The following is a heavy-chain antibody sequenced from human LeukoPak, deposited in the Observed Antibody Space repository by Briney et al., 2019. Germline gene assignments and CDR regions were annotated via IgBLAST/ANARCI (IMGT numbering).Heavy chain of an antibody. Sequence: ASVKVSRKASGYTLPSYYMHWVRRAPSQGLEWMGIINYSGGSTSFAQKFRGRVAHTRHMSTRTVHMALSSRRCGDTAVYLCARVCDGGSCYAWKFDLWGGSDPVTVSS. V-gene: IGHV1-46*01. CDR1: GYTLPSYY. CDR2: INYSGGST. D-gene: IGHD2-15*01. CDR3: ARVCDGGSCYAWKFDL. J-gene: IGHJ2*01.